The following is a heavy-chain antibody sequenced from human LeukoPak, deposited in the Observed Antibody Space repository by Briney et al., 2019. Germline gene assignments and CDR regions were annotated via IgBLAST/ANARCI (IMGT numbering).Heavy chain of an antibody. CDR3: ARNRDGYNSFDY. V-gene: IGHV4-31*03. D-gene: IGHD5-24*01. CDR2: INHSGNT. J-gene: IGHJ4*02. Sequence: SETLSLTCTVSGGSISSGGYYWSWIRQHPGKGLEWIRYINHSGNTYYNPSLKSRVIISGDRAKNQFSLKLSSVTAADTAVYYCARNRDGYNSFDYWGQGTLVTVSS. CDR1: GGSISSGGYY.